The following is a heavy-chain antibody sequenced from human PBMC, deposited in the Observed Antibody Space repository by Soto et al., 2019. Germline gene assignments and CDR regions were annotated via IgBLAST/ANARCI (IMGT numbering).Heavy chain of an antibody. D-gene: IGHD3-22*01. Sequence: GSLRLSCAASGFTFSDYYMTWIRQAPGKGLEWVSYITHSGSSMYYADSVKGRFTISRDNAKNSLYLQMNSLRAEDTALYYCAKDIYDSSFYYFDYWGQGTLVTVSS. CDR2: ITHSGSSM. CDR3: AKDIYDSSFYYFDY. V-gene: IGHV3-11*01. J-gene: IGHJ4*02. CDR1: GFTFSDYY.